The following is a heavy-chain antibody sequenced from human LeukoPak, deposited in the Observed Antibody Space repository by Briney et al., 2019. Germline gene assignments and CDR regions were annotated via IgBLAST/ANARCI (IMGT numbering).Heavy chain of an antibody. CDR1: GFTFSNAW. CDR3: TTSMMTFGGVIAH. Sequence: GGSLRLSCAASGFTFSNAWMSGVRQAPRKGLEWVGRIKSKTDGGTTDYAPPVKGRFTISRDESKNTLYQQMTSLKTEDTAVYYCTTSMMTFGGVIAHWGQGTLVTVSS. CDR2: IKSKTDGGTT. V-gene: IGHV3-15*01. J-gene: IGHJ5*02. D-gene: IGHD3-16*01.